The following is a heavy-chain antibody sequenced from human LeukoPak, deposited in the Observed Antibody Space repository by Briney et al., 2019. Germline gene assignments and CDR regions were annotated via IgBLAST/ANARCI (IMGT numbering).Heavy chain of an antibody. Sequence: PSETLSLTCTVSGGSISSYYWSWIRQPPGKGLEWIGYIYYSGSTYYNPSLKSRVTISVDTSKNQFSLKLTSVTAADTAVYYCARVSSSWYQDWYFDRWGRGTLVTVSS. CDR1: GGSISSYY. D-gene: IGHD6-13*01. V-gene: IGHV4-59*12. J-gene: IGHJ2*01. CDR2: IYYSGST. CDR3: ARVSSSWYQDWYFDR.